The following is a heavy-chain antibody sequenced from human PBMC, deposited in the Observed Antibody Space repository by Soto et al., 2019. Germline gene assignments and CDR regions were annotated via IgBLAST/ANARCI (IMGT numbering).Heavy chain of an antibody. CDR3: ARGLILWFGELSRRGGYYYYMDV. Sequence: QVQLQQWGAGLLKPSETLSLTCAVYGGSFSGYQWSWIRQTPGKGLEWIGGINDSGDINYNPSLKSRVTILVDAAKKQISLKLSSVTAADTAVYYCARGLILWFGELSRRGGYYYYMDVWGKGTTVPVSS. CDR1: GGSFSGYQ. V-gene: IGHV4-34*02. J-gene: IGHJ6*03. CDR2: INDSGDI. D-gene: IGHD3-10*01.